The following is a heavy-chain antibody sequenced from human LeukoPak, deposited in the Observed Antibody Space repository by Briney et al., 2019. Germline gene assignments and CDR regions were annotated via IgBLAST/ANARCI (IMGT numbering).Heavy chain of an antibody. V-gene: IGHV1-2*02. J-gene: IGHJ3*02. Sequence: GASVKVSCKASGHTFTGYYMHWVRQAPGQGLEWMGWINANSGGTNYAQKFQGRVTMTRDTSISTAYMGLSRLRSDDTAVYYCASKWVTYYYNSSYYHYPTDVFDIWGQGTMVTVSS. D-gene: IGHD3-22*01. CDR1: GHTFTGYY. CDR3: ASKWVTYYYNSSYYHYPTDVFDI. CDR2: INANSGGT.